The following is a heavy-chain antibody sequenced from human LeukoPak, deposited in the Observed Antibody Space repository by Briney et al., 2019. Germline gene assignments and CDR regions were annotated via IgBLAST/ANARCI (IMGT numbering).Heavy chain of an antibody. CDR1: GFTFSRYG. CDR3: AKDLKGYSDDDY. Sequence: GGSLRLSCAASGFTFSRYGMHWVRQAPGKGLEWVAVISYDGSNKYYADSVKGRFTISRDNSKNTLYLQMNSLRAEDTAVYYCAKDLKGYSDDDYWGQGTLVTVSS. CDR2: ISYDGSNK. V-gene: IGHV3-30*18. D-gene: IGHD3-9*01. J-gene: IGHJ4*02.